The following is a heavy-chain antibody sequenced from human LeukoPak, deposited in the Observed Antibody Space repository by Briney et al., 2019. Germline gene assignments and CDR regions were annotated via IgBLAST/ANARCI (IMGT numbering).Heavy chain of an antibody. D-gene: IGHD3-10*01. CDR2: IYYSGST. Sequence: SQTLSLTCTVSGGSISSGDYYWSWIRQPPGKGLEWIGYIYYSGSTYYNPSLKSRVTISVDTFKNQFSLKLSSVTAADTAVYYCASSGLWFGPKEAFDIWGQGTMVTVSS. CDR3: ASSGLWFGPKEAFDI. J-gene: IGHJ3*02. CDR1: GGSISSGDYY. V-gene: IGHV4-30-4*01.